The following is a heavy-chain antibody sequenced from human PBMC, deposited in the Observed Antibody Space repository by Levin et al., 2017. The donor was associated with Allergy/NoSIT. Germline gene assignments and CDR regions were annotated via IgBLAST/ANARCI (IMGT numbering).Heavy chain of an antibody. D-gene: IGHD2/OR15-2a*01. Sequence: GESLKISCAASGFTFDDYGMSWVRQAPGKGLEWVSGINWNGGSTGYADSVKGRLTISRGNAKNSLYLQMNSLRAEDTALYHCARHRFTMNIHDGFDIWGQGTMVIVSS. V-gene: IGHV3-20*01. J-gene: IGHJ3*02. CDR2: INWNGGST. CDR3: ARHRFTMNIHDGFDI. CDR1: GFTFDDYG.